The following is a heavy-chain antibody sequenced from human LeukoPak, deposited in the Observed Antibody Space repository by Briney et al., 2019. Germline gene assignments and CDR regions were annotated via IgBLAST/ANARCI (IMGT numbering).Heavy chain of an antibody. V-gene: IGHV4-39*07. Sequence: GSLRLSCAASGFTFSSYSMNWVRQAPGKGLEWIGSIYYSGSTYYNPSLKSRVTISVDTSKNQFSLKLSSVTAADTAVYYCARGEVHYDILTGYYKPNWFDPWGQGTLVTVSS. CDR2: IYYSGST. CDR3: ARGEVHYDILTGYYKPNWFDP. D-gene: IGHD3-9*01. CDR1: GFTFSSYS. J-gene: IGHJ5*02.